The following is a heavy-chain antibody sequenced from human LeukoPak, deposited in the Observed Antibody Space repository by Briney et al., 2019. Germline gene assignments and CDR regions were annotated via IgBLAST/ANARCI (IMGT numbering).Heavy chain of an antibody. Sequence: PSETLSLTCAVYGGSFSGYSWTWIRQPPGKGLEWIGEINHSGTTDYNPSLQSRVTISLDTSKNQFSLKVTSVTAADTAVCYCARVRLPPYYYYFYYMDVWGTGTTVTVSS. V-gene: IGHV4-34*01. D-gene: IGHD5-18*01. CDR2: INHSGTT. CDR1: GGSFSGYS. J-gene: IGHJ6*03. CDR3: ARVRLPPYYYYFYYMDV.